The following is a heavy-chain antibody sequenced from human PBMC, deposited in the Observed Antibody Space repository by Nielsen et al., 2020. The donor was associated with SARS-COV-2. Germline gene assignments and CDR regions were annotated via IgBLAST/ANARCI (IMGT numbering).Heavy chain of an antibody. V-gene: IGHV3-53*01. CDR2: IYSDGSR. Sequence: GESLKISCGASGFTVSSNYISWVRQAPGKGLEWVSIIYSDGSRYYADSVKGRFTISRDNAENTLYLQMNSLRADDTAVYYCVRVRDDGYYYDTGPFDYWGQGTLVTVSS. CDR1: GFTVSSNY. D-gene: IGHD3-22*01. J-gene: IGHJ4*02. CDR3: VRVRDDGYYYDTGPFDY.